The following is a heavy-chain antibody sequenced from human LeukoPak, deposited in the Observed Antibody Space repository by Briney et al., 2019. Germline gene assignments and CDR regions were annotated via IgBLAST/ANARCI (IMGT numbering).Heavy chain of an antibody. CDR3: AREGFFNYYDSSGYYLSYFDY. Sequence: ASVKVSCKASGYTFTSYGISWVRQAPGQGLEWMGWISAYNGNTNYAQKPQGRVTMTTDTSTSTAYMELRSLRSDDTAVYYCAREGFFNYYDSSGYYLSYFDYWGQGTLVTVSS. CDR1: GYTFTSYG. V-gene: IGHV1-18*01. D-gene: IGHD3-22*01. J-gene: IGHJ4*02. CDR2: ISAYNGNT.